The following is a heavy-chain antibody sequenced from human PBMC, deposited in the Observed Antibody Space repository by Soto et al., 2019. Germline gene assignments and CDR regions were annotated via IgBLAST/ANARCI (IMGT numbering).Heavy chain of an antibody. J-gene: IGHJ6*02. D-gene: IGHD3-10*01. Sequence: QVQLQQWGAGLLKPSETLSLTCAVYGGSFSGYYWSWIRQPPGKGLEWIGEINHSGSTNYNPSLKSRVTISVDTSKNQFYLKLSSVTAADTAVYYCNFGDYYGSGDPSHYGMDVWGQGTTVTVSS. CDR3: NFGDYYGSGDPSHYGMDV. V-gene: IGHV4-34*01. CDR2: INHSGST. CDR1: GGSFSGYY.